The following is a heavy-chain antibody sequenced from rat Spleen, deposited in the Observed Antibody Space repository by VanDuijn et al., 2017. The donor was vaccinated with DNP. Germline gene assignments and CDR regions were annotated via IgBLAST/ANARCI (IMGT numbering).Heavy chain of an antibody. CDR1: GFSFSDYA. Sequence: EVQLVESGGGLVQPGRSLQLSCAASGFSFSDYAMAWIRQAPKKGLEWVATISYDGGRTYYRDSVEGRFTISRDNARSTLYLQMDSLRSKDTATCCCARAPITMAGIGYFDFGGPGTMVSLSS. CDR3: ARAPITMAGIGYFDF. J-gene: IGHJ1*01. CDR2: ISYDGGRT. V-gene: IGHV5-17*01. D-gene: IGHD1-2*01.